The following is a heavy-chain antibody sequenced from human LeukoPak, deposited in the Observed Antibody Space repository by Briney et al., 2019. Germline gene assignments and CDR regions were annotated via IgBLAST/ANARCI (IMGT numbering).Heavy chain of an antibody. D-gene: IGHD3-22*01. Sequence: PGGSLRLSCAVSGFTFSSYWMSWVRQAPGKGLEWVANIKQSGSEKYYVDSVKGRFTISRDNSKNTLYLQMNSLRAEDTAVYYCAKDVMIEVKTTFDYWGQGTLVTVSS. CDR2: IKQSGSEK. CDR1: GFTFSSYW. CDR3: AKDVMIEVKTTFDY. J-gene: IGHJ4*02. V-gene: IGHV3-7*01.